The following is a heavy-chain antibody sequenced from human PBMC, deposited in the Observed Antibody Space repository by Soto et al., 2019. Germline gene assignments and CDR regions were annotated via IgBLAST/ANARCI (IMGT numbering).Heavy chain of an antibody. Sequence: EVQLLESGGGLVQPGGSLRLSCVGSGFTFINYAMNWVRQTPGKGLEWVSTISGGGGRTFDADTVKGRFTISRDNSKNTVNLQMNSLRADDTAVYYCARKVWGSTSRPDWWYFDLWGRGTLVTVSS. CDR1: GFTFINYA. J-gene: IGHJ2*01. V-gene: IGHV3-23*01. D-gene: IGHD2-2*01. CDR3: ARKVWGSTSRPDWWYFDL. CDR2: ISGGGGRT.